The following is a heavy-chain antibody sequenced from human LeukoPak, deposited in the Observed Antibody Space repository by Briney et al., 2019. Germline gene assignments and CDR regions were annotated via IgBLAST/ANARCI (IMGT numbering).Heavy chain of an antibody. J-gene: IGHJ4*02. Sequence: QTGGSLRLSCVASGFTFDNYRMSWVRQAPGKGLEWVSTVNADGGNTYYADSVKGRFTISRDNSKSTLILQMNSLRVEDTALYYCTKRVKYGGTWDHFADWGQGTLVTVSS. D-gene: IGHD1-26*01. CDR1: GFTFDNYR. CDR2: VNADGGNT. CDR3: TKRVKYGGTWDHFAD. V-gene: IGHV3-23*01.